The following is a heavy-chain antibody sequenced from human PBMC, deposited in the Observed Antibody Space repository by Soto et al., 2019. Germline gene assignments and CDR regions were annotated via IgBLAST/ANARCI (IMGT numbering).Heavy chain of an antibody. D-gene: IGHD6-6*01. CDR2: ISDSGGST. CDR3: AKDLVRTSSYYFDY. J-gene: IGHJ4*02. Sequence: GGSLRLSCAASGFTFSSYAMSWVRQAPGKGLEWVSAISDSGGSTYYADSLKGRFTISRDNSKNTLYLQMNSLRAEDTAVYYCAKDLVRTSSYYFDYWGQGTLVTVSS. CDR1: GFTFSSYA. V-gene: IGHV3-23*01.